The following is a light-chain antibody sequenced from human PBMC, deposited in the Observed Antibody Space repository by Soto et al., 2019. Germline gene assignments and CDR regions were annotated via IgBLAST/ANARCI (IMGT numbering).Light chain of an antibody. J-gene: IGLJ2*01. CDR1: SSDVGGHNY. CDR3: SSFARGDFVL. V-gene: IGLV2-14*01. CDR2: NVS. Sequence: QSALTQPASVSGSPGQSITISCSGTSSDVGGHNYVSWFQQPPGKVPKLIIYNVSVRPSRISDRFSGSKSGNTASLTISRLQADDEADYYCSSFARGDFVLFGGGTKLTVL.